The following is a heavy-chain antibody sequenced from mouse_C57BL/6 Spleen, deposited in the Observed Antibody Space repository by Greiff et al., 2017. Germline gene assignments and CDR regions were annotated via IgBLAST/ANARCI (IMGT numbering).Heavy chain of an antibody. J-gene: IGHJ2*01. CDR3: AYYGNYFFDY. V-gene: IGHV1-64*01. Sequence: QVQLQQPGAELVKPGASVKLSCKASGYTFTSYWMHWVKQRPGQGLEWIGMIHPNSGSTNYNEKFKSKATLTVDKSSSTAYVQLSSLTSEDSAVYYWAYYGNYFFDYWGKGTTLTVSS. CDR1: GYTFTSYW. D-gene: IGHD2-1*01. CDR2: IHPNSGST.